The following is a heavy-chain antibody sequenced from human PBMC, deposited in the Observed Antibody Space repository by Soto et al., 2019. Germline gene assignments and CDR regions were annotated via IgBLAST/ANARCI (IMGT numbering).Heavy chain of an antibody. CDR3: ARDRRCYDSSGYSSFDY. J-gene: IGHJ4*02. V-gene: IGHV4-31*03. CDR2: IYYSGST. CDR1: GGSISSGGYY. Sequence: SETLSLTCTVSGGSISSGGYYWSWIRQHPGKGLEWIGYIYYSGSTYYNPSLKSRVTISVDTSKNQFSLKLSSVTAADTAVYYCARDRRCYDSSGYSSFDYWGQGTLVTVSS. D-gene: IGHD3-22*01.